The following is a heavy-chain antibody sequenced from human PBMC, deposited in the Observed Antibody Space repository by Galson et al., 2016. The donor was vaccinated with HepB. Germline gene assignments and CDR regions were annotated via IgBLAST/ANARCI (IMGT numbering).Heavy chain of an antibody. CDR2: IYYSGSS. J-gene: IGHJ6*03. V-gene: IGHV4-31*03. Sequence: TLSLTCTVSGGSISSGGYYWSWIRQHPGKGLEWIGYIYYSGSSYYNPSLKSRLTISVDTSKNQFSLKLSPVTAADTAVYYCARGGSGYWEPYYYYMDVWGKGTTVTVSS. D-gene: IGHD3-22*01. CDR1: GGSISSGGYY. CDR3: ARGGSGYWEPYYYYMDV.